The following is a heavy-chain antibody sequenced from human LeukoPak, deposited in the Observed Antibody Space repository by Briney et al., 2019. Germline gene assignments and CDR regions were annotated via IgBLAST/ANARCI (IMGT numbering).Heavy chain of an antibody. J-gene: IGHJ4*02. CDR2: IKEDGSEK. CDR1: GFTVSSSY. D-gene: IGHD3-22*01. CDR3: ARHSSGYY. V-gene: IGHV3-7*01. Sequence: GGSLRLSCAASGFTVSSSYMSWVRQAPGKGLEWVANIKEDGSEKYYVDSVKGRFTISRDNAKNSLYLQMNSLRAEDTAVYYCARHSSGYYWGQGTLVAVSS.